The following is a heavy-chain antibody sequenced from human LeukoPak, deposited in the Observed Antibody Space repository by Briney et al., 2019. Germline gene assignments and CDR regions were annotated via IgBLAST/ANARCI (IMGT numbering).Heavy chain of an antibody. V-gene: IGHV6-1*01. CDR2: TYYRSKWYN. J-gene: IGHJ4*02. D-gene: IGHD3-3*01. CDR3: ARASGNYGPYFFDY. CDR1: GDSVSSNSAA. Sequence: PSQTLSLTCAISGDSVSSNSAAWTWIRRSPSRGLEWLGRTYYRSKWYNDYAVSVKSRITINPDTSKNQFSLQLNSVTPEDTAVYYCARASGNYGPYFFDYWGQGTLVTVSS.